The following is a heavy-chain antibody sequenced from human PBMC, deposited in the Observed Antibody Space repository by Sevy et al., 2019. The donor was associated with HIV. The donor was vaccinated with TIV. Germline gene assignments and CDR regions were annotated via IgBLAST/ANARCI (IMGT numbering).Heavy chain of an antibody. V-gene: IGHV4-39*02. J-gene: IGHJ3*01. CDR3: ARRGAGPAFDV. CDR2: VYYSGST. CDR1: GGSIISSTYY. D-gene: IGHD3-10*01. Sequence: AETLSLTCTVSGGSIISSTYYWGWIRQPPGKGLEWIGSVYYSGSTYYNPSLRSRVTISLDMFKDHFSLKLSSVTAADTAVYYCARRGAGPAFDVWGQGTMVTVSS.